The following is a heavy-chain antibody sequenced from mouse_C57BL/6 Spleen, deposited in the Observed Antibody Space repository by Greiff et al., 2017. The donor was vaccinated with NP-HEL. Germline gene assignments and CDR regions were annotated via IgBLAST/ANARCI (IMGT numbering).Heavy chain of an antibody. Sequence: VQLQQSGPELVKPGASVKISCKASGYAFSSSWMNWVKQRPGKGLEWIGRIYPGDGDTNYNGKFKGKATLTADKSSSTAYMQLSSLTSEDSAVYFCARCWDDYFDYWGQGTTLTVSS. D-gene: IGHD4-1*01. CDR3: ARCWDDYFDY. CDR1: GYAFSSSW. V-gene: IGHV1-82*01. J-gene: IGHJ2*01. CDR2: IYPGDGDT.